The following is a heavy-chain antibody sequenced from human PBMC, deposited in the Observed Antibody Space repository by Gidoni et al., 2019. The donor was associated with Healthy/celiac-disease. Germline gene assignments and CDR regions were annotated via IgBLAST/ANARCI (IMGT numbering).Heavy chain of an antibody. CDR1: GFTFSSYS. D-gene: IGHD6-13*01. V-gene: IGHV3-21*01. CDR3: ARGFGYSSSWFRSDWFDP. CDR2: ISSSSSYI. J-gene: IGHJ5*02. Sequence: EVQLVESGGGLVKPGGSLRLSCAASGFTFSSYSMNWVRQAPGKGLEWVSSISSSSSYIYYADSVKGRFTISRDNAKNSLYLQMNSLRAEDTAVYYCARGFGYSSSWFRSDWFDPWGQGTLVTVSS.